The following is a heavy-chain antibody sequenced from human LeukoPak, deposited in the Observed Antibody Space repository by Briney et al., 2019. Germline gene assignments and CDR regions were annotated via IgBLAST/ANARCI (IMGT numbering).Heavy chain of an antibody. CDR2: INHSGST. CDR3: ARQKRLVPDY. D-gene: IGHD6-19*01. J-gene: IGHJ4*02. Sequence: SETLSLTCAVYGGSFSGYYWSWIRQPPGKGLEWIGEINHSGSTNYNPSLKSRVTISVDTSKNQFSPKLSSVTAADTAVYYCARQKRLVPDYWGQGTLVTVSS. CDR1: GGSFSGYY. V-gene: IGHV4-34*01.